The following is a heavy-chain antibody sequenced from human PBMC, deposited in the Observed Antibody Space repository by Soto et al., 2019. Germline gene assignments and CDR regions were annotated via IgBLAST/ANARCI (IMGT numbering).Heavy chain of an antibody. J-gene: IGHJ6*03. Sequence: GGSLRLSCAASGFTVSSNYMSWVRQAPGKGLEWVSVIYSGGSTYYADSVKGRFTISRHNSKNTLYLQMNSLRAEDTAVYYCARGGSSSYYYYMDVWGKGTTVTVSS. D-gene: IGHD6-13*01. CDR2: IYSGGST. V-gene: IGHV3-53*04. CDR1: GFTVSSNY. CDR3: ARGGSSSYYYYMDV.